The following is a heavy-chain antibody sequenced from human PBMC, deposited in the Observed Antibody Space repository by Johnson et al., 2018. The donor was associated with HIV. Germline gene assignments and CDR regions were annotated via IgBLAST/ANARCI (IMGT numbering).Heavy chain of an antibody. Sequence: QVQLVESGGGVVQPGRSLRLSCAASGFTFSSYAMHWVRQAPGKGLEWVAVISYDGSNKYYADSVKGRLTISRDNAKKSLYLQMNSLRAEDTAVYYCARDKGYCSGGSWAYDAFDIWGQGTMVTVSA. J-gene: IGHJ3*02. CDR3: ARDKGYCSGGSWAYDAFDI. D-gene: IGHD2-15*01. V-gene: IGHV3-30*04. CDR2: ISYDGSNK. CDR1: GFTFSSYA.